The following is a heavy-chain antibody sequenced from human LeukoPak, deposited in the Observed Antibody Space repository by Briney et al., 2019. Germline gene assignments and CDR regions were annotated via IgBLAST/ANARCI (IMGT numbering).Heavy chain of an antibody. V-gene: IGHV1-3*01. CDR2: INAGNGNT. CDR1: GYTFTSYA. D-gene: IGHD3-22*01. J-gene: IGHJ4*02. Sequence: GASVKVSCKASGYTFTSYAMHWVRQAPGQRLEWMGWINAGNGNTKYSQKFQGRVTITRDTSTSTVYMELSSLRSEDTAVYYCARLWAYYYDSSGTGYSDYWGQGTLVTVSS. CDR3: ARLWAYYYDSSGTGYSDY.